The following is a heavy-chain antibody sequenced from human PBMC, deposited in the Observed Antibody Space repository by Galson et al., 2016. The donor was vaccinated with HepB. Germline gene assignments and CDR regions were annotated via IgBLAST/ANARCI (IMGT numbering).Heavy chain of an antibody. CDR2: ISGSGSYI. D-gene: IGHD3-16*01. CDR1: GFTFSSYS. Sequence: SLRLSCAASGFTFSSYSMNWVRQAPGKGLEWVSSISGSGSYISYADSVKGRLTISRDNAKNSLYLQMNSLRAEDTAVYYCARDGGYQLLDYWGQGTLVTVSS. J-gene: IGHJ4*02. V-gene: IGHV3-21*01. CDR3: ARDGGYQLLDY.